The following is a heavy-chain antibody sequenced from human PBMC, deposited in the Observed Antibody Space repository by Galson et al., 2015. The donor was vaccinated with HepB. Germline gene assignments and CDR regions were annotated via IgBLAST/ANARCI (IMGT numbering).Heavy chain of an antibody. V-gene: IGHV3-30*03. CDR2: ISFDGTNK. J-gene: IGHJ4*02. D-gene: IGHD3-22*01. CDR1: GFTFSIYG. CDR3: ATLSVCYYDSSGYPTLDY. Sequence: SLRLSCAASGFTFSIYGMHWVRQAPGKGLEWVAHISFDGTNKYYADSVKGRFTISRDNPKNTLYLQMNSLRAEDTAVYYCATLSVCYYDSSGYPTLDYWGQGTLVTVSS.